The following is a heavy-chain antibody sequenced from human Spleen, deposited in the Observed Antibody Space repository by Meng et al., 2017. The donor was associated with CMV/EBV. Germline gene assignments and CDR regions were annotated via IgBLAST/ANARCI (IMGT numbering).Heavy chain of an antibody. CDR1: GFSFSRYA. CDR2: IRYDGSNK. D-gene: IGHD6-6*01. Sequence: GESLKISCAASGFSFSRYAMHWVRQAPGKGLEWVAFIRYDGSNKYYADSVKGRFTISRDNSKNTLYLQMNSLRAEDTAVYYCAKDLVAEDYYYGMDVWGQGTTVTVSS. J-gene: IGHJ6*02. CDR3: AKDLVAEDYYYGMDV. V-gene: IGHV3-30*02.